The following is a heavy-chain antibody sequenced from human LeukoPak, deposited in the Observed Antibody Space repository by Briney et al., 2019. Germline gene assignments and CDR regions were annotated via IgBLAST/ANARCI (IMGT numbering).Heavy chain of an antibody. CDR3: ASYDSSGYYPFDY. CDR2: ISSSGSTI. Sequence: GGSLRLSCAASGFTFSSYEMNWVRQAPGKGLEWVSYISSSGSTIYYADSVKGRFTISRDNAKNSLYLQMNSLRAEDTAVYYCASYDSSGYYPFDYWGQGTLVTVSS. CDR1: GFTFSSYE. J-gene: IGHJ4*02. V-gene: IGHV3-48*03. D-gene: IGHD3-22*01.